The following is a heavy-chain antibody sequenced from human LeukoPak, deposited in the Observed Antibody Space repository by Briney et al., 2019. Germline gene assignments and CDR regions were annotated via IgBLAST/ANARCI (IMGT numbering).Heavy chain of an antibody. J-gene: IGHJ4*02. Sequence: ASVKVSCKASGYTFTGYYMHWVRQAPGQGLEWMGRINPNSGGTNYAQKFQGRVTMTRDTSISTAYMELSRLRSDDTAVYYCARVARVRGEIDYWGQGTLVTVSS. CDR1: GYTFTGYY. D-gene: IGHD3-10*02. V-gene: IGHV1-2*06. CDR3: ARVARVRGEIDY. CDR2: INPNSGGT.